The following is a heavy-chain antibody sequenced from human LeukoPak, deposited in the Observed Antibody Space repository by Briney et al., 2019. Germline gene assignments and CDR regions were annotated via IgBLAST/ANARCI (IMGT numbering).Heavy chain of an antibody. CDR2: IYENDEK. CDR1: GFSFSSGGVG. J-gene: IGHJ3*02. V-gene: IGHV2-5*01. D-gene: IGHD6-13*01. Sequence: SGPTLVNPRQTLRLTCTFSGFSFSSGGVGVGWIRQPPGKALEWLGVIYENDEKLYSSSLQNRLTITKDTSRNQVVLTMANMDPVDTATYYCAHRHRGAASYIWGQGTMVTVSS. CDR3: AHRHRGAASYI.